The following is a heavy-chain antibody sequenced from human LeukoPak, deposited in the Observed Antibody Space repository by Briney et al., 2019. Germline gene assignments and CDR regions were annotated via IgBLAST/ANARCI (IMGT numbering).Heavy chain of an antibody. J-gene: IGHJ6*03. CDR1: GFTFSSYG. Sequence: GGSLRLSCGASGFTFSSYGMHWVRQAPGKGLEWVAFIRYDGSNKYYADSVKGRFTISRDNSKNTLYLQMNSLRAEDTAVYYCAKGSMGYCSGGSCYRAAVYYYYYYMDVWGKGTTVTVSS. D-gene: IGHD2-15*01. CDR2: IRYDGSNK. V-gene: IGHV3-30*02. CDR3: AKGSMGYCSGGSCYRAAVYYYYYYMDV.